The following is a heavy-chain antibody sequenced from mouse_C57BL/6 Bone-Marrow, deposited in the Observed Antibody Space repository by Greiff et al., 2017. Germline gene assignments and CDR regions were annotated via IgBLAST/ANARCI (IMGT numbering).Heavy chain of an antibody. CDR1: GYTFTDYY. V-gene: IGHV1-26*01. CDR3: ARGNGDYYWYFDV. J-gene: IGHJ1*03. D-gene: IGHD2-13*01. CDR2: INPNNGGT. Sequence: VQLQQSGPELVKPGASVKISCKASGYTFTDYYMNWVKQSHGKSLEWIGDINPNNGGTSYNQKFKGKATLTVDKSSSTAYMELRSLTSEDSAVYYCARGNGDYYWYFDVWGTGTTVTVSS.